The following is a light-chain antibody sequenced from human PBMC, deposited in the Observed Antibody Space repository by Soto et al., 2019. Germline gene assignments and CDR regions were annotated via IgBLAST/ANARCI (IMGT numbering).Light chain of an antibody. J-gene: IGLJ3*02. CDR2: SDY. V-gene: IGLV1-44*01. Sequence: QSVLTQPPSVSGTPGQRVTISCSGSSSNLGTYSVNWYQHLPGAAPKLLIYSDYYRPSGVPGRFSGSKSGTSASLAISGLQSEDEADYYCAAWDDRVNGRVFGGGTKVTVL. CDR1: SSNLGTYS. CDR3: AAWDDRVNGRV.